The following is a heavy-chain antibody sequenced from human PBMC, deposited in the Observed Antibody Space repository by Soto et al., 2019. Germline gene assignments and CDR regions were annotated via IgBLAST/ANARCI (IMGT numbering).Heavy chain of an antibody. CDR3: ARGARQQQRDY. D-gene: IGHD6-13*01. CDR1: GDSISSDKW. V-gene: IGHV4-4*02. Sequence: PSETLSLTYAVSGDSISSDKWWSWVRQPPGKGLEWIGEVYHSGNTNYNPSLKSRVIISVDKSKNQFSLKLSSVTDADTAMYYCARGARQQQRDYWGQGTLVTVS. CDR2: VYHSGNT. J-gene: IGHJ4*02.